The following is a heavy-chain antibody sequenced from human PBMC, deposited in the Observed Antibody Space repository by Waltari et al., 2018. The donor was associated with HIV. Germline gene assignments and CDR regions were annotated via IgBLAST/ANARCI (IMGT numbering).Heavy chain of an antibody. CDR2: LYWDDDK. CDR3: AHTLWRGYPSWFDP. V-gene: IGHV2-5*02. J-gene: IGHJ5*02. Sequence: QITLQESGPTLVKPTQTLTLTCNFSGFSLTTSGVGVGWIRQPPGKALEWLALLYWDDDKRYSPSLKNRLTITKDTSKNQVVLTMTNMDPVDTATYYCAHTLWRGYPSWFDPWGQGTLVTVSS. D-gene: IGHD3-3*01. CDR1: GFSLTTSGVG.